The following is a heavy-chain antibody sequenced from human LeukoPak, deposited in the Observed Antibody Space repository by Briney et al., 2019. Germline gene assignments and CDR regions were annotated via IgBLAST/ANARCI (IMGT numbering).Heavy chain of an antibody. J-gene: IGHJ4*02. V-gene: IGHV3-7*05. CDR2: IKQDGSQK. Sequence: GGSLRLSCAASGFTFSSYWMMWVRQAPGKGREWVANIKQDGSQKNYVGSVKGRFTISRDNAKNSLYLQLNSLTAADTAVYFCATVSAAGTGFSDHWGQGTLVTVSS. D-gene: IGHD6-13*01. CDR1: GFTFSSYW. CDR3: ATVSAAGTGFSDH.